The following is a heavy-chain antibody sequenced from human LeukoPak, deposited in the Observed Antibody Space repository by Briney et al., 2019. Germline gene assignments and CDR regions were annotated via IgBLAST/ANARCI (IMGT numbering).Heavy chain of an antibody. J-gene: IGHJ4*02. D-gene: IGHD3-10*01. CDR3: ATGTMVRGVITDIDY. CDR1: GLTISSYG. V-gene: IGHV3-23*01. CDR2: ISGSGGST. Sequence: PGGSLRLSCAASGLTISSYGMTWVRQAPGKGLEWVSAISGSGGSTYYADSMKGRFTISRDNSKNTLFLQMNSLRAEDTAVYYCATGTMVRGVITDIDYWGQGTLVTVPS.